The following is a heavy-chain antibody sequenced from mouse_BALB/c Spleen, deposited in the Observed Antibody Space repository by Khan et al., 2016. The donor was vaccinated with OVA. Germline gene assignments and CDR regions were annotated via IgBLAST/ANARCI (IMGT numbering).Heavy chain of an antibody. CDR3: ACNRFCYRYSFFDY. Sequence: VQLQQSGPGLVKPSQSLSLTCTVTAYSITSDYAWTWIRQFPGNKQEWMGYISYSGSTSYNPSLTSRTSITRDTSKNQFFLQLISVTTEDTATYYCACNRFCYRYSFFDYWGQGTTLTVSS. D-gene: IGHD2-14*01. CDR2: ISYSGST. J-gene: IGHJ2*01. V-gene: IGHV3-2*02. CDR1: AYSITSDYA.